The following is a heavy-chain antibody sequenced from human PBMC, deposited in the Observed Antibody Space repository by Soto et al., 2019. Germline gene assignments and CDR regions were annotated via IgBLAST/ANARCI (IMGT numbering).Heavy chain of an antibody. V-gene: IGHV2-70*01. D-gene: IGHD3-22*01. J-gene: IGHJ4*02. CDR1: GFSPSTRGMC. Sequence: FGPTLVEPPKTLTLNFPLSGFSPSTRGMCVSWIRQPPGEALEWLALIDWDDDKYYSTSLKTRLTISKDTSKNQVVLTMTNMDPVDTATYYCARTRYYYDSSGYYNFDYWGQGTLVTVSS. CDR3: ARTRYYYDSSGYYNFDY. CDR2: IDWDDDK.